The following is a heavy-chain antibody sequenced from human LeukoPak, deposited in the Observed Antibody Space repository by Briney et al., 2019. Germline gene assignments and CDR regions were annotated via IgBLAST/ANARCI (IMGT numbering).Heavy chain of an antibody. J-gene: IGHJ4*02. D-gene: IGHD3-22*01. CDR3: VRGDYYDSSGYYHFDY. V-gene: IGHV4-4*07. CDR1: GGSISSYY. Sequence: SETLSLTCTVSGGSISSYYWSWIRQPAGKGLEWIGRIYTSGSTNYNPSLKSRVTRSVDTSNNQFSLKLSSVTAADTAVYYCVRGDYYDSSGYYHFDYWGQGTLVTVSS. CDR2: IYTSGST.